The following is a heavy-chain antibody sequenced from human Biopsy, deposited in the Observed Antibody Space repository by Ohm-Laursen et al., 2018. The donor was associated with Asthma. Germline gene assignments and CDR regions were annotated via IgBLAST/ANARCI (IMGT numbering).Heavy chain of an antibody. CDR3: PRDTLGYYFDI. D-gene: IGHD6-13*01. Sequence: SLRLSCAASGTHFGSYNMHWARQAPGKGLEWVAVITFDGSTQHYGDSVKGRFTISRDNSKSMLFLQMNSLRAEDTAVYYCPRDTLGYYFDIWGQGTQVTVSS. V-gene: IGHV3-30-3*01. J-gene: IGHJ4*02. CDR2: ITFDGSTQ. CDR1: GTHFGSYN.